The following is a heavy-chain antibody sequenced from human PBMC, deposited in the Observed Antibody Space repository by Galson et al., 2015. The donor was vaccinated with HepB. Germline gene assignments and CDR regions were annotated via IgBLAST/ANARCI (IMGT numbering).Heavy chain of an antibody. CDR3: ASFGNRVWYLDL. Sequence: SLRLSCAASGFTFSTYTMNWVRQAPGKGLEWVSSISSSSNYIYYSDSVKGRFTISRDDAKNSLYLQMNSLRAEDTAVYYCASFGNRVWYLDLWGRGTLVTVSS. CDR1: GFTFSTYT. D-gene: IGHD1-14*01. J-gene: IGHJ2*01. V-gene: IGHV3-21*01. CDR2: ISSSSNYI.